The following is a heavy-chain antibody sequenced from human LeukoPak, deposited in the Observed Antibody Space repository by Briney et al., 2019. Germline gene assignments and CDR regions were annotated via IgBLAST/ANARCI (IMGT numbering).Heavy chain of an antibody. Sequence: PSETLSLTCTVSGGSISSYYWTWIRQPPGKGLEWIGYIYYSGRTNYNPSLKSRVTISVDTSKNQFSLKLTSVTAADTAVYYCARTHNSGNWGGAFDIWGQGTMVTVSS. CDR1: GGSISSYY. V-gene: IGHV4-59*01. CDR2: IYYSGRT. D-gene: IGHD1-26*01. J-gene: IGHJ3*02. CDR3: ARTHNSGNWGGAFDI.